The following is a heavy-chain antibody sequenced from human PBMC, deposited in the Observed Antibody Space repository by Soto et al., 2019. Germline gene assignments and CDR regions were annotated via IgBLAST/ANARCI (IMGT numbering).Heavy chain of an antibody. CDR1: GISVSTSDYY. Sequence: PSETLSLTCTVSGISVSTSDYYWGWVRQPPGKGLDWIGNIYYSGSTFYNPSLRSRVTLSVDTSNNQFSLRLNSVTAADTAVYFCAGFVVPASRNSDFDYWGKGTLVTVSS. J-gene: IGHJ4*02. CDR2: IYYSGST. CDR3: AGFVVPASRNSDFDY. D-gene: IGHD2-15*01. V-gene: IGHV4-39*01.